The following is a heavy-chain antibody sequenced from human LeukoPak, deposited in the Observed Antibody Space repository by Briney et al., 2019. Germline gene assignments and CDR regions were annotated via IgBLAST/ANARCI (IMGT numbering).Heavy chain of an antibody. Sequence: PSETLSLTCTVSGGSISSYYWSWIRQPAGKGLEWIGRIYTSGSTNYNPSLKSRVTMSVDTSKNQFSLKLSSVTAADTAVYYCARHSLTGYSGYDLGDYWGQGTLVTVSS. V-gene: IGHV4-4*07. J-gene: IGHJ4*02. CDR1: GGSISSYY. CDR3: ARHSLTGYSGYDLGDY. CDR2: IYTSGST. D-gene: IGHD5-12*01.